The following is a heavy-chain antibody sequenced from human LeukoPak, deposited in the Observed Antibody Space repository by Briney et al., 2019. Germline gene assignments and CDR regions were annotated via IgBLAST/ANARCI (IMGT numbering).Heavy chain of an antibody. CDR1: GFTFSSYA. CDR3: ARGDGGYDSTVVY. CDR2: ISYDGSNK. D-gene: IGHD5-12*01. Sequence: GGSVRLSCAASGFTFSSYALHWVRQAPGKGLEWVAVISYDGSNKYYADSVKGRFTISRDNSKNTLYLQMSSLRAEDTAVYYCARGDGGYDSTVVYWGQGTLVTVSS. J-gene: IGHJ4*02. V-gene: IGHV3-30-3*01.